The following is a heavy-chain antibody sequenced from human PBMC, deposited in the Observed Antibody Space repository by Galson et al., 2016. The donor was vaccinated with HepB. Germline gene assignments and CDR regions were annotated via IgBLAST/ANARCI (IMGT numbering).Heavy chain of an antibody. V-gene: IGHV5-51*01. CDR2: VNPGNSDT. CDR1: GYNFSNYW. D-gene: IGHD6-19*01. Sequence: QSGAEVKKPGESVKISCKGSGYNFSNYWIGWVRQMPGKGLEWMGIVNPGNSDTRYSPSLQGQVTISADKSISTAYLQWSSLKASDSGVFYCARSRFSGWFPYSFDYWGQGSLVTVSS. CDR3: ARSRFSGWFPYSFDY. J-gene: IGHJ4*02.